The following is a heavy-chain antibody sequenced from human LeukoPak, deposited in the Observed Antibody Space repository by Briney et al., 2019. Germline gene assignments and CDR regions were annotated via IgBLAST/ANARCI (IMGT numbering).Heavy chain of an antibody. Sequence: SETLSLTCTVSGGPVYTSDYYWGWIRQSPGKGLEWIGDIFYNGKTNYNPSLRGRVTISINTSRNQFSLKLASVTAADMAVYYCARIFDSWGQGTLVTVSS. CDR1: GGPVYTSDYY. CDR3: ARIFDS. V-gene: IGHV4-61*05. J-gene: IGHJ4*02. CDR2: IFYNGKT.